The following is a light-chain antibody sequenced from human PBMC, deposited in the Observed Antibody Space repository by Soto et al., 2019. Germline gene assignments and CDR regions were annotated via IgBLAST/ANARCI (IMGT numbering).Light chain of an antibody. CDR1: QSVSSSY. V-gene: IGKV3-20*01. CDR2: GTS. Sequence: EIVLTQSPGTMSLSPGERASLSCRASQSVSSSYLAWYQQKPGQAPRLLIYGTSSRATGIPDRFSGSGSGTGFTLTISRLEPEECAVYYGQQYGSSPLTVGGGTKVDIK. CDR3: QQYGSSPLT. J-gene: IGKJ4*01.